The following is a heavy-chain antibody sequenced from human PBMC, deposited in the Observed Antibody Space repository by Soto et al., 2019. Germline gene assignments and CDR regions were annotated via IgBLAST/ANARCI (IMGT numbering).Heavy chain of an antibody. J-gene: IGHJ4*02. V-gene: IGHV3-23*01. Sequence: GGSLRLSCAASGFTFSTYDMSWVRQAPGKGLEWVSLFSSTGGSTFYADSVKGRFTISRDNSKNTLYLQMNSLRAEDTAVYYCAKRDYCSSNTCYHCFDYWGQGT. CDR3: AKRDYCSSNTCYHCFDY. CDR1: GFTFSTYD. CDR2: FSSTGGST. D-gene: IGHD2-2*01.